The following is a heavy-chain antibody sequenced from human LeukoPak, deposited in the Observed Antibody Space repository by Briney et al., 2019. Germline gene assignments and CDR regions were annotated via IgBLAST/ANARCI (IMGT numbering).Heavy chain of an antibody. V-gene: IGHV1-2*02. Sequence: ASVKVSCKASGYTFTGYYMHWVRQAPGQGLEWMGWINPNSGGTNYAQKFQGRVTMTRDTSISTAYMELSGLRSDDTAVYYCARVRIQLWLGSDAFDIWGQGTMVTVSS. CDR1: GYTFTGYY. D-gene: IGHD5-18*01. CDR2: INPNSGGT. J-gene: IGHJ3*02. CDR3: ARVRIQLWLGSDAFDI.